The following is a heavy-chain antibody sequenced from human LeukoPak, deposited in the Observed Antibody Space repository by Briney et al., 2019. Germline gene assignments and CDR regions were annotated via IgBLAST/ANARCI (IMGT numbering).Heavy chain of an antibody. J-gene: IGHJ6*02. Sequence: GGSLRLSCAASGLTFSSHWMHWVRQAPGKGLVWASRITNDGSSTTYADSVKGRFTISRDNAKNSLYLQMNSLRAEDTAVYYCARVGVEYYDFWSGVYYYGMDVWGQGTTVTVSS. CDR1: GLTFSSHW. V-gene: IGHV3-74*01. D-gene: IGHD3-3*01. CDR3: ARVGVEYYDFWSGVYYYGMDV. CDR2: ITNDGSST.